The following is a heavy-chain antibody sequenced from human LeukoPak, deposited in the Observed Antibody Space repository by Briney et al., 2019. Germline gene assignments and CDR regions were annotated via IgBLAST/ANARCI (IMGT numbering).Heavy chain of an antibody. CDR1: GFTFSDYW. CDR3: ARGPTMKMDV. D-gene: IGHD3-22*01. CDR2: IKHDGSEK. Sequence: PGGSLRLSCAVSGFTFSDYWMSWVRQAPGKGLEWVANIKHDGSEKHYVDSVKGRFTISRDNAKNSLYLQMNSLRAEDTAVYYCARGPTMKMDVWGKGTTVTVSS. J-gene: IGHJ6*04. V-gene: IGHV3-7*01.